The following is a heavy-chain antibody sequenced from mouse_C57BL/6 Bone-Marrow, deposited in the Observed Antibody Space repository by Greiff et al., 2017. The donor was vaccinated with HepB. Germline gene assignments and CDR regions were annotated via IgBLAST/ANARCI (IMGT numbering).Heavy chain of an antibody. CDR1: GYTFTSYW. CDR3: VPITTVVAYYFDY. J-gene: IGHJ2*01. V-gene: IGHV1-69*01. CDR2: IDPSDSYT. Sequence: QVQLQQSGAELVMPGASVKLSCKASGYTFTSYWMHWVKQRPGQGLEWIGEIDPSDSYTNYNQKFKGKSTLTVDKSSSTAYLQLSSLTSEDTAVYYCVPITTVVAYYFDYWGQGTTLTFSS. D-gene: IGHD1-1*01.